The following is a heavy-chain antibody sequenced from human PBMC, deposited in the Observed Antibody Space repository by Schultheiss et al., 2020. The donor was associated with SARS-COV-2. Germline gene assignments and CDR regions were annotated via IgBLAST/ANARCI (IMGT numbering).Heavy chain of an antibody. Sequence: ASVKVSCRAFDYNFSGYYMHWVRQAPGQGLEWMGWINPNSGGTNYAQKFQGRVTMTRNTSISTAYMELSSLRSEDTAVYYCASSPHIGPIDYWGQGTLVTVSS. CDR3: ASSPHIGPIDY. CDR1: DYNFSGYY. CDR2: INPNSGGT. V-gene: IGHV1-2*02. D-gene: IGHD5-12*01. J-gene: IGHJ4*02.